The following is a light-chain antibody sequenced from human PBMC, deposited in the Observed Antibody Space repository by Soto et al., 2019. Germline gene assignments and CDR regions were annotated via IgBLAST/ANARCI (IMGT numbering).Light chain of an antibody. CDR1: SSDVGGYNY. CDR2: DVS. V-gene: IGLV2-14*01. J-gene: IGLJ1*01. Sequence: QSALTQPASVSGSPGQSITISCTGTSSDVGGYNYVSWYQRHPGKAPKLMIYDVSNRPSGVSNRFSGSKSGNTASLTISGLQAEDEADYHCSSYTSTSIVFGTGTKLNVL. CDR3: SSYTSTSIV.